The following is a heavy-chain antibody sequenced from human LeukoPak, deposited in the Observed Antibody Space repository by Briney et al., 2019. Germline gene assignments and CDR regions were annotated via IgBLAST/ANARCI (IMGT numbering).Heavy chain of an antibody. CDR3: AKASGITVAGDSYYYMDA. D-gene: IGHD6-19*01. Sequence: GGSLRLSCTASGFTFNTYAMSWVRQAPGKGLEWVSGISDSGAKYYADSVKGRFTISRDNPKNTLHLQMNSLRAEDTATYYCAKASGITVAGDSYYYMDAWGKGTTVTISS. J-gene: IGHJ6*03. V-gene: IGHV3-23*01. CDR1: GFTFNTYA. CDR2: ISDSGAK.